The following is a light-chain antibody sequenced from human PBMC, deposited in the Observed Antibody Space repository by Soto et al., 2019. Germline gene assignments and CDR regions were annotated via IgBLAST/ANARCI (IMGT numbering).Light chain of an antibody. V-gene: IGKV3-20*01. CDR2: GAS. J-gene: IGKJ3*01. Sequence: LVLTQSPGTLSFSPGERATLSCGASQSGTNNFLAWYQQKPGQAPRLLIYGASSRATGVPDRFSGSGSGTDFTLTISRLEPGDFAVYYCQQYGTPLFTFGPGTKVDIK. CDR1: QSGTNNF. CDR3: QQYGTPLFT.